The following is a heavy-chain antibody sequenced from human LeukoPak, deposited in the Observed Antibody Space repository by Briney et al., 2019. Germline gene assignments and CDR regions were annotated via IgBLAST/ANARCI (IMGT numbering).Heavy chain of an antibody. D-gene: IGHD3-10*01. Sequence: SETLSLTCTVSGGSISSYYWSWIRQPPGKGLEWIGYIYYSGSTNYNPSLKSRVTISVDTSKNQFSLKLSSVTAADTAVYYCARGTHMVRGAYWYFDLWGRGTLVTVSS. CDR2: IYYSGST. V-gene: IGHV4-59*08. CDR1: GGSISSYY. CDR3: ARGTHMVRGAYWYFDL. J-gene: IGHJ2*01.